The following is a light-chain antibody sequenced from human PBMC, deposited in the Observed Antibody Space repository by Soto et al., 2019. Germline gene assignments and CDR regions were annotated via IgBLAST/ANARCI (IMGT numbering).Light chain of an antibody. CDR2: DAS. CDR1: QSISSW. Sequence: TQVDNSSSTVRGVGVESGSRSWPDSQSISSWLAWYQQKPGKAPKLLIFDASSLESGTPSRFSGRRSGTRFTLSIYGLQPADFAIYCCKQHDNYKPLDFGGGTKVDIK. V-gene: IGKV1-5*01. J-gene: IGKJ4*01. CDR3: KQHDNYKPLD.